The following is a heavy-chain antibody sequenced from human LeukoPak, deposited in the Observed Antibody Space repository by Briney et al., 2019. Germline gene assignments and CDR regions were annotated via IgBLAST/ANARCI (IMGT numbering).Heavy chain of an antibody. Sequence: SETLSLTCAVYGGSFSGYYWSWIRQPPGKGLEWIGEINHSGSTNYNPSLKSRVTISVDTSKNQFSLKLSSVTAADTAVYYCARVMIPSVVVPAANGYFDYWGQGTLVTVSS. CDR2: INHSGST. V-gene: IGHV4-34*01. CDR1: GGSFSGYY. CDR3: ARVMIPSVVVPAANGYFDY. J-gene: IGHJ4*02. D-gene: IGHD2-2*01.